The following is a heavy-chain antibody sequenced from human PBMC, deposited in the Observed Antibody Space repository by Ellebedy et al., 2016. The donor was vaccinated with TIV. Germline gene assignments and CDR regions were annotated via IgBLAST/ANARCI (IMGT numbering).Heavy chain of an antibody. V-gene: IGHV3-74*01. CDR2: INVDGSHT. Sequence: ETLSLTCAASGFTVSSNYMSWVRQAPGKGLVWVSHINVDGSHTIYADSVKGRFTISRDNAKNTLYLQMNSLRADDTAVYYCARDLYYGIDFWGQGTTVTVSS. CDR1: GFTVSSNY. J-gene: IGHJ6*02. CDR3: ARDLYYGIDF.